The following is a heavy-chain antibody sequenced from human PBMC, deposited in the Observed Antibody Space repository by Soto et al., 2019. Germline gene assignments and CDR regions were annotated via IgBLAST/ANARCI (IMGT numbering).Heavy chain of an antibody. J-gene: IGHJ5*02. V-gene: IGHV4-31*02. Sequence: WTWIRQHPGKGLEWIGYISNTERTYYNPSLKSRLSISLDTSENQFSLKLTSVTAADTAIYYCARARQYYDCELDPWGQGTLVTVSS. CDR2: ISNTERT. CDR3: ARARQYYDCELDP. D-gene: IGHD3-16*01.